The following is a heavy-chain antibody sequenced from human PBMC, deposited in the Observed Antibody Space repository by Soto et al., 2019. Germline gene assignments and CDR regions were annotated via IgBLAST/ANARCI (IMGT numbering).Heavy chain of an antibody. D-gene: IGHD4-17*01. J-gene: IGHJ5*02. CDR3: TTDPDALVPLRAWRSWFDP. CDR2: IKSKTDGGTT. CDR1: GFTFSYAW. V-gene: IGHV3-15*07. Sequence: EVQLVESGGGLVKPGGSLRLSCAASGFTFSYAWMNWVRQAPGKGLEWVGRIKSKTDGGTTDYTAPVKGRFTISRDDSKNTLYLQMTSLKPEDTAVYSCTTDPDALVPLRAWRSWFDPWGQGTLVTVSS.